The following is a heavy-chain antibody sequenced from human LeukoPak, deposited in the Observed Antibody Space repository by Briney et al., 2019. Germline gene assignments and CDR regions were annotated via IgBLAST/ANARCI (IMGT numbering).Heavy chain of an antibody. D-gene: IGHD3-22*01. CDR3: ASPARSYYYDSSGYYYGDAFDI. V-gene: IGHV5-51*01. Sequence: GESLKISCKGSGYSFTSYWIGWVRQMPGKGLEWMGIIYPGDSDTRYSPSFQGQVTISADKSISTAYLQWSSLKASDTAMYYCASPARSYYYDSSGYYYGDAFDIWGQGTMVTVSS. CDR2: IYPGDSDT. CDR1: GYSFTSYW. J-gene: IGHJ3*02.